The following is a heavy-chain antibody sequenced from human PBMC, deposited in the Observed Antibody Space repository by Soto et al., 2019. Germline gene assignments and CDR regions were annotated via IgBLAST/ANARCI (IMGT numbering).Heavy chain of an antibody. CDR3: AGSYDYGDYPFDL. CDR1: GFTFSSYS. V-gene: IGHV3-21*01. J-gene: IGHJ2*01. D-gene: IGHD4-17*01. CDR2: ISSSSSYI. Sequence: GSLRLSCAASGFTFSSYSMNWVRQAPGKGLEWVSSISSSSSYIYYADSVKGRFTISRDNAKNSLYLQMNSLRAEDTAVYYCAGSYDYGDYPFDLWGRGTLVTVSS.